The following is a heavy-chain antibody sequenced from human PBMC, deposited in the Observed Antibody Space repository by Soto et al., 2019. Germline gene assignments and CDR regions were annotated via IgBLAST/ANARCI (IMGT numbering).Heavy chain of an antibody. J-gene: IGHJ4*02. Sequence: GASVKVSCKASGYTFTSYAVHWVRQAPGQRLEWMGWINAGNGNTKYSQKFQGRVTITRDTSASTAYMELSSLRSEDTAVYYCARGSGYYYLDDYWGQGTLVTVSS. CDR1: GYTFTSYA. CDR3: ARGSGYYYLDDY. CDR2: INAGNGNT. D-gene: IGHD3-22*01. V-gene: IGHV1-3*01.